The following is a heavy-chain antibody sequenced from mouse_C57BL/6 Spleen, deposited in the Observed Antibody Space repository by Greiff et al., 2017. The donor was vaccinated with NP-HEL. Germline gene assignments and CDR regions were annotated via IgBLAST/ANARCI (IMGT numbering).Heavy chain of an antibody. CDR1: GFTFSDYY. D-gene: IGHD1-1*01. CDR2: ISNGGGST. Sequence: EVMLVESGGGLVQPGGSLKLSCAASGFTFSDYYMYWVRQTPEKRLEWVAYISNGGGSTYYPDTVKGRFTISRDNAKNTLYLQMSRLKSEDTAMYYCARDYYGSRYFDVWGTGTTVTVSS. V-gene: IGHV5-12*01. CDR3: ARDYYGSRYFDV. J-gene: IGHJ1*03.